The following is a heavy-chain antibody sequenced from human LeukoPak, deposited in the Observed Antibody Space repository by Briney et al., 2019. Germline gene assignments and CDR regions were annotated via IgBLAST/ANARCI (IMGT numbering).Heavy chain of an antibody. CDR1: GYTLTELS. J-gene: IGHJ4*02. CDR3: ATGLRIAAAIVPLDV. Sequence: ASVKVSCKVSGYTLTELSMHWVRQAPGKGLEWMGGFDPEDGETIYAQKFQGRVTMTEDTSTDTAYMELSSLRSEDTAVYYCATGLRIAAAIVPLDVWGQGTLVTVSS. CDR2: FDPEDGET. D-gene: IGHD6-13*01. V-gene: IGHV1-24*01.